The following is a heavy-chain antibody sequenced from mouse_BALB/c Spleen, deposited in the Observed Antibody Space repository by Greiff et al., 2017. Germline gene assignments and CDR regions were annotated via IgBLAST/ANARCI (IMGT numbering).Heavy chain of an antibody. D-gene: IGHD2-3*01. CDR2: ISYSGST. Sequence: EVQLQESGPGLVKPSQSLSLTCTVTGYSITSDYAWNWIRQFPGNKLEWMGYISYSGSTSYNPSLKSRISITRDTSKNQFFLQLNSVTTEDTATYYCARGWDDGYCLFDYWGQGTTLTVSS. J-gene: IGHJ2*01. CDR3: ARGWDDGYCLFDY. CDR1: GYSITSDYA. V-gene: IGHV3-2*02.